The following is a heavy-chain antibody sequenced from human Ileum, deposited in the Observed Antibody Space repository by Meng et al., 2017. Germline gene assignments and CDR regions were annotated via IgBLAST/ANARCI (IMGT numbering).Heavy chain of an antibody. D-gene: IGHD1-26*01. CDR3: ATLSYSSLGY. CDR1: GFSVSSDY. J-gene: IGHJ4*02. CDR2: ISNSGSNI. V-gene: IGHV3-11*01. Sequence: RLVESGGGLVQPAGSMRLSCTASGFSVSSDYINWVRQAPGKGLEWVSYISNSGSNIYYVDSVKGRFTISRDNAKNSLYLQMNSLRAEDTAVYYCATLSYSSLGYWGQGTLVTVSS.